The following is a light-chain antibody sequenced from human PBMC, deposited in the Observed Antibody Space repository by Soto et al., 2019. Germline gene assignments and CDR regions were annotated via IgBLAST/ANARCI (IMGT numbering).Light chain of an antibody. J-gene: IGLJ3*02. CDR1: SSDVGGYNY. CDR3: SSYTSSTTRV. Sequence: QSVLTQPASVSGSPGQSITISCTGTSSDVGGYNYVSWYQQHPGKAPKVMIYEVTNRPSGVSNRFSGSKSGNTASLTISGLQAEDEADYYCSSYTSSTTRVFGGGTKVTVL. CDR2: EVT. V-gene: IGLV2-14*01.